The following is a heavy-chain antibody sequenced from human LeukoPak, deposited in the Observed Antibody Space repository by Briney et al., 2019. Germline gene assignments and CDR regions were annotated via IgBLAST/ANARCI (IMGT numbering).Heavy chain of an antibody. V-gene: IGHV3-21*01. J-gene: IGHJ4*02. CDR2: ISSSGNYI. Sequence: PGGSLRLSCGASTFSFSSNTMTWVRQAPGKGLEWVSSISSSGNYIYYADSLKGRFTISRDSAKNSVFLQMNSLRAEDTAMYYCARWYCSGGACYFDYWGQGTLVTVSS. D-gene: IGHD2-15*01. CDR1: TFSFSSNT. CDR3: ARWYCSGGACYFDY.